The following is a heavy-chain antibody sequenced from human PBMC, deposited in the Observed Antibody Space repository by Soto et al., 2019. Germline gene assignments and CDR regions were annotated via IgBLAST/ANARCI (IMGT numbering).Heavy chain of an antibody. V-gene: IGHV3-66*01. D-gene: IGHD3-22*01. CDR3: ARDGYDSSGYYPEYFQH. CDR1: GFTVSSNY. CDR2: IYSGGST. Sequence: LRLSCAASGFTVSSNYMSWVRQAPGKGLEWVSVIYSGGSTYYADSVKGRFTISRDNSKNTLYLQMNSLRAEDTAVYYCARDGYDSSGYYPEYFQHWGQGTLVTVSS. J-gene: IGHJ1*01.